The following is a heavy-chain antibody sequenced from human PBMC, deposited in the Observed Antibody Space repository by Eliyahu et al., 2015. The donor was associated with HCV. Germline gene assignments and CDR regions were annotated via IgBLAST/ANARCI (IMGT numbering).Heavy chain of an antibody. D-gene: IGHD5-18*01. Sequence: QVQLVESGGGVVQPGRSLRLSCAASGFTFSSYGXHXVRQAPGKGLEWVAVISYDGSNKYYADSVKGRFTISRDNSKNTLYLQMNSLRAEDTAVYYCAKDLLRYSYGFYYYYYYGMDVWGQGTTVTVSS. V-gene: IGHV3-30*18. CDR1: GFTFSSYG. J-gene: IGHJ6*02. CDR2: ISYDGSNK. CDR3: AKDLLRYSYGFYYYYYYGMDV.